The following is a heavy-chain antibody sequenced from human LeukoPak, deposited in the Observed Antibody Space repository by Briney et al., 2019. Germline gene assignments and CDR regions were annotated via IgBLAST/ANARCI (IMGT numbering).Heavy chain of an antibody. Sequence: GASVKASCKASGYTFTSHGISWVRQAPGQGLEWMGWISGYNGNTNYAQMLQGRVTMTTDTSTSTAYMELRSLRSDDTAVYFCARDVISGYYSTPTPFEYWGQGTLVTVSS. V-gene: IGHV1-18*01. CDR3: ARDVISGYYSTPTPFEY. D-gene: IGHD3-22*01. CDR1: GYTFTSHG. CDR2: ISGYNGNT. J-gene: IGHJ4*02.